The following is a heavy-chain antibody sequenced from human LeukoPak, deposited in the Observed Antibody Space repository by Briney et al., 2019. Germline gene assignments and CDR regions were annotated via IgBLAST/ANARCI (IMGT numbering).Heavy chain of an antibody. CDR3: ARLGTAVVARYFDH. V-gene: IGHV5-51*01. J-gene: IGHJ4*02. Sequence: GESLKISCKGSGYSFPSYWIAWVRQMPGKGLEWMGSIYPGDSDTRYSPSFQGQVTISADKSISTSYLQWSGLKASDTAIYYCARLGTAVVARYFDHWGQGTQVTVSS. CDR1: GYSFPSYW. CDR2: IYPGDSDT. D-gene: IGHD5-18*01.